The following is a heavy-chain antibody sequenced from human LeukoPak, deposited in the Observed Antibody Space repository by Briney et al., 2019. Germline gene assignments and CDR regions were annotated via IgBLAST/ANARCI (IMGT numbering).Heavy chain of an antibody. CDR1: GGSISSSSYY. Sequence: SETPSLTCTVSGGSISSSSYYWGWIRQPPGKGLEWIGSIYYSGSTYYNPSLKSRVTISVDTSKNQFSLKLSPVTAADTAVYYCAREKYYYDSSGYRDYMDVWGKGTTVTVSS. V-gene: IGHV4-39*07. CDR3: AREKYYYDSSGYRDYMDV. J-gene: IGHJ6*03. CDR2: IYYSGST. D-gene: IGHD3-22*01.